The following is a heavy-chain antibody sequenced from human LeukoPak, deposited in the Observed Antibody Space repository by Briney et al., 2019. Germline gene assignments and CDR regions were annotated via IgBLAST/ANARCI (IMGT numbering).Heavy chain of an antibody. Sequence: GGSLRLSCAASGFTFSNAWMNWVRQAPGKGLEWVGRIISKTDGGTTDYAAPVKGRFTISRDDSKNTLYLQMNSLKTEDTAVYYCTTVTAAGSPGFDYWGQGTLVTVSS. CDR1: GFTFSNAW. J-gene: IGHJ4*02. CDR3: TTVTAAGSPGFDY. V-gene: IGHV3-15*07. D-gene: IGHD6-13*01. CDR2: IISKTDGGTT.